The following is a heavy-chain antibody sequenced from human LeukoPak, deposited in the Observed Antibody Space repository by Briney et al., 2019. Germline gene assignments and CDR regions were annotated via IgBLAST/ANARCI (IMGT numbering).Heavy chain of an antibody. CDR2: IKQDGSAK. CDR3: AGGQGWLLDY. Sequence: PGGFPRLSCAASGFTFSSYWMTWVRQAPGKGLEWVANIKQDGSAKYYVDSVKGRFTISRDNAKNSLFLQMNSLRVEDTAVYYCAGGQGWLLDYWGQGTLVTVSS. J-gene: IGHJ4*02. V-gene: IGHV3-7*05. CDR1: GFTFSSYW. D-gene: IGHD2-15*01.